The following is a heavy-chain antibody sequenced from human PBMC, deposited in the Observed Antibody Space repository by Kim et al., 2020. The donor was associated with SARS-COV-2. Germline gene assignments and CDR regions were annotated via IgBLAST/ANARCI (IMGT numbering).Heavy chain of an antibody. V-gene: IGHV4-4*09. Sequence: NSHPSLKRRVTISVDTSNNQFSLRLSSVTAADTAVYYCARSGSIRYYDLWGRGTRVTVSS. J-gene: IGHJ2*01. D-gene: IGHD3-10*01. CDR3: ARSGSIRYYDL.